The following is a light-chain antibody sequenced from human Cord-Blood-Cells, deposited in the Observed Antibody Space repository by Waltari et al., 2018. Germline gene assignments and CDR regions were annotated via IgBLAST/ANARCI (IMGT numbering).Light chain of an antibody. CDR2: GAS. V-gene: IGKV3-15*01. CDR1: QSVSSN. CDR3: QQYNNWPYT. Sequence: EIVMTQPPATLSVSPGERAPLSCRASQSVSSNLAWYQQKPGQAPRLLIYGASTRATGIPARFSGSGSGTEFTLTISSLQSEDFAVYYCQQYNNWPYTFGQGTKLEIK. J-gene: IGKJ2*01.